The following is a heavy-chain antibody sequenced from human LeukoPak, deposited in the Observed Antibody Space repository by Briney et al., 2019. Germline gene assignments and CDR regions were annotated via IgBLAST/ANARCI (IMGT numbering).Heavy chain of an antibody. V-gene: IGHV4-59*08. J-gene: IGHJ4*02. CDR1: GDSIRRNY. D-gene: IGHD3-10*01. Sequence: PSETPSLTCSISGDSIRRNYWSWIRQPPGKGLEWIGYIHYSGNTNYNPSLKSRVSISVDTSKNQFSLKLTSVTAADTAVYYCAAYRSGTHYNSYYFDDWGQGTLVTVSS. CDR2: IHYSGNT. CDR3: AAYRSGTHYNSYYFDD.